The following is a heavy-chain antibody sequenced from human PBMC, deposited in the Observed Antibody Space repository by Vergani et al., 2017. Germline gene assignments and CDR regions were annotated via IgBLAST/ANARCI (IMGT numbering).Heavy chain of an antibody. D-gene: IGHD2-21*01. V-gene: IGHV3-53*04. CDR3: AREKGCLYSDY. J-gene: IGHJ4*02. CDR1: GFTVSSKY. Sequence: EVQLVESGGGLVQPGGSLRLSCAASGFTVSSKYMSWVRQAPGKGLEWVSVIYSGGSTYYADSVKGRFTISRHNSKNTLYLQMNSLRAEDTAVYYCAREKGCLYSDYWGQGSLVTVSS. CDR2: IYSGGST.